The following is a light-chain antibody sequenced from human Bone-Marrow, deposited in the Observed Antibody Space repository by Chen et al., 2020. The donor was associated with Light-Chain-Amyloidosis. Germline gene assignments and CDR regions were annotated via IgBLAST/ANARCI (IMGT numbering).Light chain of an antibody. CDR2: EVT. CDR1: SSAVGGDNH. V-gene: IGLV2-14*01. Sequence: ALTQPPPVSGSPGQSITISCTGTSSAVGGDNHVSWYQQHPDKAPKLMIYEVTNRPSWVPDRFSGSKSDNTASLTISGLRTGDGADYFCSSYTITNTLGFGSGTRVTVL. CDR3: SSYTITNTLG. J-gene: IGLJ1*01.